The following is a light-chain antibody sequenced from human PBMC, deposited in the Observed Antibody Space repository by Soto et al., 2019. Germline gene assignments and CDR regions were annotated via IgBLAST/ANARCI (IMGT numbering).Light chain of an antibody. CDR3: QQSYTTPPT. V-gene: IGKV1-39*01. CDR1: QSISTY. J-gene: IGKJ4*01. Sequence: DIQMTQSPSSLSASVGDRVTITCRASQSISTYLNWYQQKPGKAPKLLIYAASILQSGVPSRFSGSGSGTDFTLIISSLQPEDFATYYCQQSYTTPPTFGGGTKVEIK. CDR2: AAS.